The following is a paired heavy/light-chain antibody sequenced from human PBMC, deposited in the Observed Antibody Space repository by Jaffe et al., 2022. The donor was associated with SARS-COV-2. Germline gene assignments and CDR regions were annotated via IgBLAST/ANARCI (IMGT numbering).Light chain of an antibody. CDR3: QQYSNWPPLT. CDR2: GAS. V-gene: IGKV3-15*01. Sequence: EIVMTQSPATLSVSPGERASLSCRASQSVSSNLAWYQQKPGQAPRLLIYGASTRATGIPARFSGSGSGTEFTLTISSLQSEDFAVYHCQQYSNWPPLTFGGGTKVQIK. J-gene: IGKJ4*01. CDR1: QSVSSN.
Heavy chain of an antibody. Sequence: QVQLVESGGGLLKPGGSLRLSCAASGFTFSDYYMTWIRQAPGKGLEWVSYISGSGTTIYYADSVEGRLTISRDNAKNSLYLQINGLRGEDTAVYYCARRGRYSGYYMDVWGKGTTVTVSS. V-gene: IGHV3-11*01. CDR2: ISGSGTTI. CDR3: ARRGRYSGYYMDV. J-gene: IGHJ6*03. CDR1: GFTFSDYY. D-gene: IGHD3-10*01.